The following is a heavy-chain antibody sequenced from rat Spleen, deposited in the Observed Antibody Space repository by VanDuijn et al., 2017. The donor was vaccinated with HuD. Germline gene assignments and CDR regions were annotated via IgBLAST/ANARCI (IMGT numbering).Heavy chain of an antibody. CDR2: ISYDGSNT. D-gene: IGHD1-5*01. V-gene: IGHV5-17*01. J-gene: IGHJ4*01. CDR1: GFSFSDYY. Sequence: EVQLVESGGGLVQPGRSLKLSCAASGFSFSDYYMAWVRQAPTKGLEWVATISYDGSNTYYRDSVRGRFTISRDNVKSTLYLQMDSLRSEDTATYYCARLRWDVMDAWGQGASVTVSS. CDR3: ARLRWDVMDA.